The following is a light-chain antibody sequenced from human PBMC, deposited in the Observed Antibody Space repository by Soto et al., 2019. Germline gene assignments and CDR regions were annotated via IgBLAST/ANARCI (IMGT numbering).Light chain of an antibody. Sequence: DIVMTQSPLSLPVTPGEPASISCRSSQSLLHSNGYNYLDWYLQKPGQSPQLLIYLGSNRASGVPDRFSGSGSGTDFTLKISRVEAEDVGVYYCLQARQPPRPFGQGTQVEIK. J-gene: IGKJ1*01. CDR3: LQARQPPRP. CDR1: QSLLHSNGYNY. CDR2: LGS. V-gene: IGKV2-28*01.